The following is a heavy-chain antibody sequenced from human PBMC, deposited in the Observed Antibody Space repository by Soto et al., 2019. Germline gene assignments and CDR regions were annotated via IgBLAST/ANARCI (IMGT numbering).Heavy chain of an antibody. CDR3: ATALAVLAGYYHYFDY. J-gene: IGHJ4*02. CDR2: FDPEDGET. V-gene: IGHV1-24*01. Sequence: ASVKVSWKVSGYTLTELSMHWVRQAPGKGLEWMGGFDPEDGETIYAQKFQGRVTMTEDTSTDTAYMELSSLRSEDTAVYYCATALAVLAGYYHYFDYWGQGTLVTVSS. CDR1: GYTLTELS. D-gene: IGHD3-22*01.